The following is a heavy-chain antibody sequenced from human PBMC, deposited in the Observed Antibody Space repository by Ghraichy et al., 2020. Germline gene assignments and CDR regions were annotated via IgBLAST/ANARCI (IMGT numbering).Heavy chain of an antibody. V-gene: IGHV3-48*02. CDR3: ARASRVVRFYYYDGMEV. J-gene: IGHJ6*02. D-gene: IGHD2-21*01. CDR2: ITSSSRSI. Sequence: GESLNISCVGSGFTLSSYNMNWVRQSPGKGLEWVSYITSSSRSIFYADSVKGRFTISRDNAKNSVSLQMNSLRDEDTAVYYCARASRVVRFYYYDGMEVWGQGTTVTVTS. CDR1: GFTLSSYN.